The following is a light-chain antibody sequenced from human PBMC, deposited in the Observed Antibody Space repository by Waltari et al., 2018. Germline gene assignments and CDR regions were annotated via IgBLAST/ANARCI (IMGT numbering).Light chain of an antibody. CDR1: HSLSHY. CDR2: HAS. V-gene: IGKV3-20*01. CDR3: QHYVNLPAT. Sequence: VLTQSPGTLSLSPGEGATLSCRASHSLSHYLAWYQQKPGQAPRRLIYHASSRATGIPDRFSGSGSGTDFSLTISRLEPEDFAVYYCQHYVNLPATFGQGTKVEIK. J-gene: IGKJ1*01.